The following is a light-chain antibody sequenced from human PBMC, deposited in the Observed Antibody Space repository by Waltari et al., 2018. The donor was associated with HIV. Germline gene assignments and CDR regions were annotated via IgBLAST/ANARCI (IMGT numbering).Light chain of an antibody. V-gene: IGLV2-23*02. CDR1: SSDVGGYNL. CDR2: DVS. Sequence: QSALTQPASVSGSPGQSITISCTGTSSDVGGYNLVSWYQQHPGNAPKLMIYDVSKRPSGVSNRFSGSKSGNTASLTISGLQAEDEADYYCCAYAGSTTDGMFGGGTKLTVL. CDR3: CAYAGSTTDGM. J-gene: IGLJ3*02.